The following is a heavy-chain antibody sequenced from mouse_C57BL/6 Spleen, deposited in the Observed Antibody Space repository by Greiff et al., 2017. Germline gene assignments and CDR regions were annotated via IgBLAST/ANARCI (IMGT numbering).Heavy chain of an antibody. CDR2: IDPNSGGT. D-gene: IGHD2-5*01. CDR3: ARRAYSNYFDY. Sequence: QVQLKQPGAELVKPGASVKLSCKASGYTFTSYWMHWVKQRPGRGLEWIGRIDPNSGGTKYNEKFKSKATLTVDKPSSTAYMQLSSLTSEDSAVYYCARRAYSNYFDYWGQGTTLTVSS. J-gene: IGHJ2*01. V-gene: IGHV1-72*01. CDR1: GYTFTSYW.